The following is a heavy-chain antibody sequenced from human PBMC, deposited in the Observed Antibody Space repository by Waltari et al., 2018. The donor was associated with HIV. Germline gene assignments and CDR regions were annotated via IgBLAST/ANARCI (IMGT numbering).Heavy chain of an antibody. CDR1: VLTLREYV. CDR2: LSYDGTKK. V-gene: IGHV3-30*01. D-gene: IGHD3-10*01. CDR3: ARSASGNYYQDPADT. J-gene: IGHJ5*02. Sequence: VQLAVSGAVVVHLGESLWLLGTAFVLTLREYVMTWVLQVPGKGLDWVAVLSYDGTKKYYGDSVKGRFTVSRDNSKNTLYLQMTSLTTDDTAMFYCARSASGNYYQDPADTWGQGTLVSVFS.